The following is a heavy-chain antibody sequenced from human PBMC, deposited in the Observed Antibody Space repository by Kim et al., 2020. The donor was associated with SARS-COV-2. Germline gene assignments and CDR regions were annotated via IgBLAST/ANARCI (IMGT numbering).Heavy chain of an antibody. CDR1: GGTFSSYA. D-gene: IGHD2-15*01. V-gene: IGHV1-69*04. CDR2: IIPILGIA. Sequence: SVKVSCKASGGTFSSYAISWVRQAPGQGLEWMGRIIPILGIANYTQKFQGRVTITADKSTSTAYMELSSLRSEDTAVYYCARVGFPEYCSGGSCYYYWGQGTLVTVSS. J-gene: IGHJ4*02. CDR3: ARVGFPEYCSGGSCYYY.